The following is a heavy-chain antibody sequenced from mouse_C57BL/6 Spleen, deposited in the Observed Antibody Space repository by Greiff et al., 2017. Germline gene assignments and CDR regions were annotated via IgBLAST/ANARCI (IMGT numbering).Heavy chain of an antibody. CDR1: GYSITSGYY. V-gene: IGHV3-6*01. CDR3: AREITTVDYWYFDV. CDR2: ISYDGSN. J-gene: IGHJ1*03. Sequence: EVQLQESGPGLVKPSQSLSLTCSVTGYSITSGYYWNWIRQFPGNKLEWMGYISYDGSNNYNPSLKNRISITRDTSKNQFFLKLNSVTTEDTATYYCAREITTVDYWYFDVWGTGTTVTVSS. D-gene: IGHD1-1*01.